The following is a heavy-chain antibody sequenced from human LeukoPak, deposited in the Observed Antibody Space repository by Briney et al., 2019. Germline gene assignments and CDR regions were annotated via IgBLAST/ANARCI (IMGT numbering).Heavy chain of an antibody. CDR2: IYYSGST. Sequence: SQTLSLTCTGSGGSISRGGYYGSWIRQHPGKGLEWIGYIYYSGSTYYNPSLKSRVTISVDTSKNQFSLKLSSVTAADKAVYYCARYCSGGSCYRHWFDPWGQGTLVTVSS. D-gene: IGHD2-15*01. V-gene: IGHV4-31*03. CDR3: ARYCSGGSCYRHWFDP. J-gene: IGHJ5*02. CDR1: GGSISRGGYY.